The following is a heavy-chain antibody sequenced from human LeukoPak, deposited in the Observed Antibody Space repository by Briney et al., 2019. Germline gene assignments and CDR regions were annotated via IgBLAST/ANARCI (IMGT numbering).Heavy chain of an antibody. J-gene: IGHJ4*02. V-gene: IGHV1-24*01. CDR2: FDPEDGET. CDR3: ATSGSGYYYEFDY. Sequence: ASVKVSCKVSGYTLTELSMHWVRQAPGKGVEWMGGFDPEDGETIYAQKFQGRVTMTEDTSTDTAYMELSSLRSEDTAVYYCATSGSGYYYEFDYWGQGTLVTVSS. D-gene: IGHD3-22*01. CDR1: GYTLTELS.